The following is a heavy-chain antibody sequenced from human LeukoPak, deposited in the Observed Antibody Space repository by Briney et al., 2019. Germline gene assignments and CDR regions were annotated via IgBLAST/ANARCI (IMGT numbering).Heavy chain of an antibody. J-gene: IGHJ5*02. D-gene: IGHD3-10*01. V-gene: IGHV4-4*07. Sequence: PSETLSLTCTVSGGSISSYYWSWIRQPAGKGLEWIGRIYTSGSTNYNPSLKSRVTMSVDTSKNQFSLKLSSVTAADTAVYYCARGPMVRPPGGDWFDPWGQGTLVTVSS. CDR2: IYTSGST. CDR3: ARGPMVRPPGGDWFDP. CDR1: GGSISSYY.